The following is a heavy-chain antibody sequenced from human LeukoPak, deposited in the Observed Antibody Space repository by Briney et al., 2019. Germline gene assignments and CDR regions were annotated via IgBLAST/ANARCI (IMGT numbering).Heavy chain of an antibody. V-gene: IGHV1-18*01. Sequence: GASVKVSCKASGYTFTSYGISWVRQAPGQGLESMGWISAYNDNTNYAQKLQGRVTMTTDTSTSTAYMELRSLRSDDTAVYYCARDWRDGYNYYFDYWGQGTLVTVSS. CDR3: ARDWRDGYNYYFDY. D-gene: IGHD5-24*01. J-gene: IGHJ4*02. CDR2: ISAYNDNT. CDR1: GYTFTSYG.